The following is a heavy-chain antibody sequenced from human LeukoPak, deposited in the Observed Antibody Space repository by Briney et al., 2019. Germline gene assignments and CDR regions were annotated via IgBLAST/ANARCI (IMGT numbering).Heavy chain of an antibody. V-gene: IGHV3-13*01. CDR1: GFSFSSYD. J-gene: IGHJ2*01. CDR3: VRDSIPLGLSAGFDL. Sequence: GGSLRLSCAASGFSFSSYDMHWVRQATGKGLEWVSAIGTAGDTDYPGSVKGRFTISRENAKNSLYLQMNSLRAGDTAVYYCVRDSIPLGLSAGFDLWGRGILITVSS. D-gene: IGHD3-10*01. CDR2: IGTAGDT.